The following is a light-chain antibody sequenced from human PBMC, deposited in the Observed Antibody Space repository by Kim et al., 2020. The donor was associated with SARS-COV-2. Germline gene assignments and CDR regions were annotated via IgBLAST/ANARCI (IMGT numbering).Light chain of an antibody. CDR1: SGHSSYA. J-gene: IGLJ3*02. Sequence: QPVLTQSPSASASLGASVKLTCTLSSGHSSYAIAWHQQQPEKDPRYLMKLNSDGSHSKGDGIPDRFSGSSSGAERYLTISSLQSEDEADYYCQTWGTGPWVFGGGTQLTFL. CDR3: QTWGTGPWV. V-gene: IGLV4-69*01. CDR2: LNSDGSH.